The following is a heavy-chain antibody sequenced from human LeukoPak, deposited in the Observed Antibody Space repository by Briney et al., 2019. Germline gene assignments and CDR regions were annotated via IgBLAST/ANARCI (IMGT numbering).Heavy chain of an antibody. CDR2: ISAYYGNT. Sequence: ASVNVSCKASGYIFTRYGISLVRQAPAHGLGWMGWISAYYGNTNYVQKVQGRVTMNTDTSTSTAYMERRSLRSDDTAVYYCASRGYDGGWFDPWGQGTLVTVSS. V-gene: IGHV1-18*04. CDR3: ASRGYDGGWFDP. D-gene: IGHD5-12*01. CDR1: GYIFTRYG. J-gene: IGHJ5*02.